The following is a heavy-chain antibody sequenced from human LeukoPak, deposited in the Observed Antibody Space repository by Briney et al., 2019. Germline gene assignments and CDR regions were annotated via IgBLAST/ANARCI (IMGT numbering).Heavy chain of an antibody. CDR3: ARDVITGTLRAFDI. V-gene: IGHV3-21*01. Sequence: PGGSLRLSCAAYGFTFSSYSMNWVRQAPGKGLEWVSSTSSSSVYIYYADSVKGRFTISRDNAKNSLFLQMTNLRAEDTAVYYCARDVITGTLRAFDIWGQGAMVTVSS. CDR2: TSSSSVYI. CDR1: GFTFSSYS. D-gene: IGHD1-7*01. J-gene: IGHJ3*02.